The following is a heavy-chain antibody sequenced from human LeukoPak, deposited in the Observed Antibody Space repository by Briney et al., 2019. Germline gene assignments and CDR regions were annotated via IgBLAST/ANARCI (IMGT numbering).Heavy chain of an antibody. CDR1: GYTFTSYD. CDR2: MNPNSGNT. CDR3: ARDQWGGGFFHYYYYMDV. D-gene: IGHD3-16*01. V-gene: IGHV1-8*03. Sequence: ASVKVSCKASGYTFTSYDINWVRQATGQGLEWMGWMNPNSGNTGYAQKFQSRVTITRNTSISTAYMELSSLRSEDTAVYYCARDQWGGGFFHYYYYMDVWGKGTTVTVSS. J-gene: IGHJ6*03.